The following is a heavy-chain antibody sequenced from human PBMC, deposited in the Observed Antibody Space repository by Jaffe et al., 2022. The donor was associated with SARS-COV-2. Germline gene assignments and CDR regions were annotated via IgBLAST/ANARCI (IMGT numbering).Heavy chain of an antibody. Sequence: QLQLQESGPGRVKPSETLSLTCTVSGDSISSSLYYWGWIRQSPGKGLEWIGTIYNTGGTHYNPSLKSRAIISVETSKNQFSLKLASVTAADTAIYYCGKGHCDGVTCLLGWFAPWGQGILVTVSS. D-gene: IGHD2-21*01. CDR2: IYNTGGT. V-gene: IGHV4-39*07. J-gene: IGHJ5*02. CDR1: GDSISSSLYY. CDR3: GKGHCDGVTCLLGWFAP.